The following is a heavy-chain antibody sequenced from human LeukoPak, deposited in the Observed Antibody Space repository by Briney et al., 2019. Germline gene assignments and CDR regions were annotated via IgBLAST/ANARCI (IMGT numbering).Heavy chain of an antibody. CDR3: VRVRFWDFYYYYGMDV. CDR1: GGSFSGYY. Sequence: SETLSLTCAVYGGSFSGYYWSWIRQPPGKGLEWIGEINHSGSTNYNPSLKSRVTISVDTSKNQFSLKLSSVTAADPAVYYCVRVRFWDFYYYYGMDVWGQGTTVTVSS. J-gene: IGHJ6*02. V-gene: IGHV4-34*01. CDR2: INHSGST. D-gene: IGHD3-16*01.